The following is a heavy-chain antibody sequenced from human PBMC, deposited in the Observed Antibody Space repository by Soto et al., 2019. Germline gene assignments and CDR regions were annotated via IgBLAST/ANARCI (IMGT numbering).Heavy chain of an antibody. CDR3: VRGLGWLQRRFDP. CDR1: GGSISSGDYY. D-gene: IGHD5-18*01. V-gene: IGHV4-30-4*01. Sequence: SETLSLTCTVSGGSISSGDYYWSWIRQPPGKGLEWIGYIYYSGSTCYNPSLKSRVTISVDTSKNQFSLKLSSVTAADTAVYYFVRGLGWLQRRFDPWGQGTLVTLSS. J-gene: IGHJ5*02. CDR2: IYYSGST.